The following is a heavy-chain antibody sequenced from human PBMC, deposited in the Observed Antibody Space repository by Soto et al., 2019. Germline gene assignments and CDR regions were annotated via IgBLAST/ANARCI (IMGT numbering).Heavy chain of an antibody. D-gene: IGHD4-17*01. CDR1: GYSFTSYW. Sequence: GESLKISCKGSGYSFTSYWISWVRQMPGKGLEWMGRIDPSDSYTNYSPSFQGHVTISADKSISTAYLQWSSLKASDTAMYYCASNPTVVTPPGGRTNYCYYYCIDVRGQGTTVTVSS. CDR3: ASNPTVVTPPGGRTNYCYYYCIDV. J-gene: IGHJ6*02. CDR2: IDPSDSYT. V-gene: IGHV5-10-1*01.